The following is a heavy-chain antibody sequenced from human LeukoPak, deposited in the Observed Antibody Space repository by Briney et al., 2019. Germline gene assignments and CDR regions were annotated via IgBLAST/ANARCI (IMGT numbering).Heavy chain of an antibody. CDR1: GGSISSISYV. CDR2: VYYSGTT. Sequence: PSGTLSLTCTVSGGSISSISYVWGWIRQPPGKGLEWVGSVYYSGTTYYNPSLKSRVTIAGYTTKNQFSMKVSYVTAADTAVYYCARHTWSYQFDYWGQGTLVTVSS. D-gene: IGHD3-16*02. CDR3: ARHTWSYQFDY. V-gene: IGHV4-39*01. J-gene: IGHJ4*02.